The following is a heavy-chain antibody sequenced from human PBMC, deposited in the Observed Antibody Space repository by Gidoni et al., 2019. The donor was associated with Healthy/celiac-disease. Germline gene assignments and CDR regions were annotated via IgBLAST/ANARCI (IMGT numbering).Heavy chain of an antibody. CDR1: GYTLTELS. Sequence: QVQLVQSGAEVKKPGASVKVSCKVSGYTLTELSMHWVRQAPGKGLEWLGGFDPEDGETTYAQKFQGRVTMTEDTSTDTAYMELSSLRSEDTAVYYCATDQGGWELFIFDYWGQGTLVTVSS. D-gene: IGHD1-26*01. V-gene: IGHV1-24*01. J-gene: IGHJ4*02. CDR2: FDPEDGET. CDR3: ATDQGGWELFIFDY.